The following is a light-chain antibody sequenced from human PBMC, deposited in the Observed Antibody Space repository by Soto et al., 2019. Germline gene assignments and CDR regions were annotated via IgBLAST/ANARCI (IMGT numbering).Light chain of an antibody. CDR3: QTWGTGTVV. V-gene: IGLV4-69*01. CDR1: SGHSSYA. CDR2: LNSDGSH. Sequence: QSVLTQSPSASASLGASVKLTCTLSSGHSSYAIAWHQQQPEKGPRYLMKLNSDGSHSKGDGIPERFSGSSSGAERYLTISSLQSEDEADYYCQTWGTGTVVFGGGTKVTVL. J-gene: IGLJ2*01.